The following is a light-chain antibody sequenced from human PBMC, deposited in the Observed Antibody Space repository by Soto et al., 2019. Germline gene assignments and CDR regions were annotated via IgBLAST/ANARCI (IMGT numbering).Light chain of an antibody. CDR1: QSVRSS. CDR2: DAS. CDR3: QQYDIWPPYT. Sequence: EIVMTQSPATLSVSPGERATLSCRASQSVRSSLAWYQQRPGQAPRLLIYDASTRATGIPPRFSGGGSGTEFTVTISSLQSEDFAIYYCQQYDIWPPYTFGQGTKVDIK. V-gene: IGKV3-15*01. J-gene: IGKJ2*01.